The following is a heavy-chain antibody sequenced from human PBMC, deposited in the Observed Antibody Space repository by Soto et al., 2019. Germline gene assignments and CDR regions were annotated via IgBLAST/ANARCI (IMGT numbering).Heavy chain of an antibody. J-gene: IGHJ4*02. CDR1: GFTFSSYA. D-gene: IGHD5-12*01. CDR3: AKGPGGYDFRGYYFDY. CDR2: ISGSGGST. Sequence: EVQLLESGGGLVQPGGSLRLSCAASGFTFSSYAMSWVRQAPGKGLEWVSAISGSGGSTYYADSVKGRFTIPRDNSKNTLYLQMNSLRAEDTAVYYCAKGPGGYDFRGYYFDYWGQGSLVTVAS. V-gene: IGHV3-23*01.